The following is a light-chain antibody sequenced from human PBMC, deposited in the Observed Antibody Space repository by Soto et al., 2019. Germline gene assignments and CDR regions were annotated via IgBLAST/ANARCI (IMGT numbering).Light chain of an antibody. CDR3: SSYTSSSTPYV. Sequence: QSALTQPASVSGSPGQSITISCTGTSSDVGGYNYVSWYQQHPGKAPKLMISEVSNRPSGLSNRFSGSKSGNTASLTISGLQAEDEADYYGSSYTSSSTPYVFGTGTKLTVL. V-gene: IGLV2-14*01. CDR2: EVS. J-gene: IGLJ1*01. CDR1: SSDVGGYNY.